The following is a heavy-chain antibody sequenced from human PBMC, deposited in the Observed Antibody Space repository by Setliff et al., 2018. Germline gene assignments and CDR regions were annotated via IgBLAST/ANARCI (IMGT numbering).Heavy chain of an antibody. CDR2: IYSTGGT. Sequence: SETLSLTCTVSGDSIYNHFWSWVRQPPGKGLEWIGYIYSTGGTNYNPSLKSRVAISIDTSKNQFSLKVNSVTAADTAIYYCARGLNSVSWTFAYWGQGSLVTVSS. V-gene: IGHV4-4*08. J-gene: IGHJ4*02. CDR1: GDSIYNHF. CDR3: ARGLNSVSWTFAY. D-gene: IGHD2-15*01.